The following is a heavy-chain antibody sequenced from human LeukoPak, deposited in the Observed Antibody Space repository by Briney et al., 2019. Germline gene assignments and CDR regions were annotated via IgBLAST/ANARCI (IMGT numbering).Heavy chain of an antibody. D-gene: IGHD6-6*01. V-gene: IGHV4-34*01. CDR1: GGSFSGYY. Sequence: SETLSLTCAVYGGSFSGYYWSWLRQPPGKGLEWIGEINHSGSTHYNPSLKSRVTILVDTSNNQFSLKLHSVTAADTAVYYCARGFPSSSRWFDPWGQGTLVTVSS. J-gene: IGHJ5*02. CDR3: ARGFPSSSRWFDP. CDR2: INHSGST.